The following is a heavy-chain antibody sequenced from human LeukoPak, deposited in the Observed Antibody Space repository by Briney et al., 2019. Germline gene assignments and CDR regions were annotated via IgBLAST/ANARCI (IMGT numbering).Heavy chain of an antibody. Sequence: KPSETLSLTCTVSGDSIGSHYWSWIRQPPGKGLEWIGYIFYVGSTNYNPSLKSRVTISVDTSKNQFSLKLNSVTAADTAVYYCARDYYDSRGEAFDIWGQGIMVTVSS. V-gene: IGHV4-59*11. CDR2: IFYVGST. CDR3: ARDYYDSRGEAFDI. CDR1: GDSIGSHY. J-gene: IGHJ3*02. D-gene: IGHD3-22*01.